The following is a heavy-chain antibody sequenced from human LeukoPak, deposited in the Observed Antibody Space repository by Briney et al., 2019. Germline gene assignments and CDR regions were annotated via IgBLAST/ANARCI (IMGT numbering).Heavy chain of an antibody. D-gene: IGHD2-2*01. CDR2: IYYSGST. CDR3: AREEVVPAAIKGYYYMDV. V-gene: IGHV4-59*01. J-gene: IGHJ6*03. CDR1: GGSISSYY. Sequence: SETLSLTCTVSGGSISSYYWSWIRQPPGKGLEWIGYIYYSGSTNYNPSLKSRVTISVDTSKNQFSLKLSSVTAADTAVYYCAREEVVPAAIKGYYYMDVWGKGTTVTVSS.